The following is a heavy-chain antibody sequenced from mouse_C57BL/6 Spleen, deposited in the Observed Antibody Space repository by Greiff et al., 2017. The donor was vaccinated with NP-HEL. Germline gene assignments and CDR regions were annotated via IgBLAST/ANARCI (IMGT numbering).Heavy chain of an antibody. D-gene: IGHD4-1*02. CDR2: INPGSGGT. V-gene: IGHV1-54*01. CDR1: GYAFTNYL. CDR3: ARSSTGAFAY. J-gene: IGHJ3*01. Sequence: VQLQQSGAELVRPGTSVKVSCKASGYAFTNYLIEWVKQRPGQGLEWIGVINPGSGGTNYNEKLKGKATLTADKSSSTAYMQLSSLTSEDSAVYFCARSSTGAFAYWGQGTLVTVSA.